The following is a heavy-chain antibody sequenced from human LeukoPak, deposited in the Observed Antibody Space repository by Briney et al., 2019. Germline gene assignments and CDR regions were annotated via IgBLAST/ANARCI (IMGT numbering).Heavy chain of an antibody. Sequence: GGSLRLSCAASGFTFSSYAMHWVRQAPGKGLEWVAVISYDGSNKYYADSVKGRFTISRDNSKNTLYLQMNSPRAEDTAVYYCARDNGYSYGFSAFDIWGQGTMVTVSS. CDR2: ISYDGSNK. D-gene: IGHD5-18*01. V-gene: IGHV3-30*04. CDR3: ARDNGYSYGFSAFDI. CDR1: GFTFSSYA. J-gene: IGHJ3*02.